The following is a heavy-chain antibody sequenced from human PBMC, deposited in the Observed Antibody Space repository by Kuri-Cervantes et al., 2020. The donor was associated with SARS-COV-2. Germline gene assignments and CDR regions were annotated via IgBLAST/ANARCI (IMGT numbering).Heavy chain of an antibody. Sequence: SKPLSLTCAVYGGSFSGYYWSWIRQPPGKGLEWIGEINHSGSTYYNPSLKSRVTISVDTSKNQFSLKLSSVTAADTAVYYCARHAVYCSGGSCYGNWFDPWGQGTLVTVSS. J-gene: IGHJ5*02. D-gene: IGHD2-15*01. V-gene: IGHV4-34*01. CDR3: ARHAVYCSGGSCYGNWFDP. CDR2: INHSGST. CDR1: GGSFSGYY.